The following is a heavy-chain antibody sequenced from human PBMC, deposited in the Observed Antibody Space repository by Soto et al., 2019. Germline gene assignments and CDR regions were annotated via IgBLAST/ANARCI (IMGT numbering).Heavy chain of an antibody. CDR3: AKGSSSVYYYYYGIDV. CDR2: MSYDGSNK. D-gene: IGHD6-6*01. V-gene: IGHV3-30*18. J-gene: IGHJ6*02. CDR1: GFTFSSYG. Sequence: GGSLRLPCAASGFTFSSYGMHWVRQAPGKGLEWMAVMSYDGSNKYYADSVKGRFTISRDNSKNTLYLQMNSLRAEDTAVYYCAKGSSSVYYYYYGIDVWGQGTTVTVSS.